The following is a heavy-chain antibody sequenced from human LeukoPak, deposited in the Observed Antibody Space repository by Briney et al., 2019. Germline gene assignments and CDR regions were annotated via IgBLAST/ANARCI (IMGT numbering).Heavy chain of an antibody. CDR1: GFTFTNYW. V-gene: IGHV3-30-3*01. Sequence: PGGALRLSCAASGFTFTNYWMNWVRQAPGKGLEWVAVISYDGSNKYYADSVKGRFTISRDNSKNTLYLQMNSLRAEDTAVYYCATIEGYYFDYWGQGTLVTVSS. CDR3: ATIEGYYFDY. CDR2: ISYDGSNK. J-gene: IGHJ4*02.